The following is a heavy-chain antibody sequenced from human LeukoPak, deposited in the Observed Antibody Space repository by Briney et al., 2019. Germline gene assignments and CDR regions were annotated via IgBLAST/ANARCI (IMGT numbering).Heavy chain of an antibody. J-gene: IGHJ3*02. V-gene: IGHV4-34*01. Sequence: PGGSLRLSCAASGFSFSSYEMNWVRQAPGKGLEWIGEINHSGSTNYNPSLKSRVTISVDTSKNQFSLKLSSVTAADTAVYYCARRLRAVVTPGGRDAFDIWGQGTMVTVSS. CDR3: ARRLRAVVTPGGRDAFDI. D-gene: IGHD4-23*01. CDR1: GFSFSSYE. CDR2: INHSGST.